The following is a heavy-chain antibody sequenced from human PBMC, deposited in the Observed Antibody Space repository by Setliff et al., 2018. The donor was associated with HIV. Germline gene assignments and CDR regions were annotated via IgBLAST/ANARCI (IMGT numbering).Heavy chain of an antibody. V-gene: IGHV3-43D*03. CDR2: ISWDGGSS. Sequence: GGSLRLSCAASGSTFDDYAMHWVRQAPGKGLEWVSFISWDGGSSDYADSVKGRFTISRDNSKSSLFLQMDSLRAEDTAFYYCAALGYSSTWNYWGQGTLVTVSS. J-gene: IGHJ4*02. D-gene: IGHD6-13*01. CDR1: GSTFDDYA. CDR3: AALGYSSTWNY.